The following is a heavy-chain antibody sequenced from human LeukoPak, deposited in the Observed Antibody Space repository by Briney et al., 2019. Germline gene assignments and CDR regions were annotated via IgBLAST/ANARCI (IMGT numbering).Heavy chain of an antibody. Sequence: GGSLRLSCAASGFTFSSYEMNWVRQAPGKGLEWVSVIYSGDSTYYADSVKGRFTISRDNSKNTLYLQMNSLRAEDTAVYYCAKGPRSGSYLELGYYYYMDVWGKGTTVTISS. D-gene: IGHD3-10*01. CDR3: AKGPRSGSYLELGYYYYMDV. V-gene: IGHV3-53*01. CDR1: GFTFSSYE. CDR2: IYSGDST. J-gene: IGHJ6*03.